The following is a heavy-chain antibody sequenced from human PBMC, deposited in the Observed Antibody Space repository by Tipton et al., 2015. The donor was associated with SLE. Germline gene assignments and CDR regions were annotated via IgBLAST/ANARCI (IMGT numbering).Heavy chain of an antibody. CDR3: ARGIAAAESDFYYYYYMDV. Sequence: TLSLTCTVSGGSVSSGSYYWSWIRQPPGKGLEWIGYIYSSGSTKYNPSLKSRVTISVDTSKNQFSLKLSSVTAADTAVYYCARGIAAAESDFYYYYYMDVWGKGTTVTVSS. CDR2: IYSSGST. J-gene: IGHJ6*03. CDR1: GGSVSSGSYY. D-gene: IGHD6-13*01. V-gene: IGHV4-61*01.